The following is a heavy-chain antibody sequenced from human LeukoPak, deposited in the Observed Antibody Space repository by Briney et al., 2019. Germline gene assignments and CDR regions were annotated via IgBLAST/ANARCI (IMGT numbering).Heavy chain of an antibody. Sequence: PGGSLRLSCEASGFTFNTYAIYWARQAPGKGLESVSCICGSGGCTYYADSVKGRFTISRDNSKNTVYLQMNSLTADDTAVYYCATTTVGYSSGRYPGWPADCWGQGTLVTVSS. V-gene: IGHV3-23*01. CDR2: ICGSGGCT. D-gene: IGHD6-19*01. CDR1: GFTFNTYA. CDR3: ATTTVGYSSGRYPGWPADC. J-gene: IGHJ4*02.